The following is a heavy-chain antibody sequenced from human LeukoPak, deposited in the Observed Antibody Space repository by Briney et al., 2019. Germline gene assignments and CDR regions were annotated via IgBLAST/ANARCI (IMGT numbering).Heavy chain of an antibody. D-gene: IGHD3-16*01. CDR2: INPNSGGT. V-gene: IGHV1-2*02. J-gene: IGHJ4*02. CDR3: ARSRGGELLFDY. Sequence: GASVKVSCKASGYTFTDYYMHWVRQAPGQGLEWMGWINPNSGGTHYAHKFQGRVTMTRDTSINTAYMDLSRLRSDDSAVYYCARSRGGELLFDYWGQGTLVTVSS. CDR1: GYTFTDYY.